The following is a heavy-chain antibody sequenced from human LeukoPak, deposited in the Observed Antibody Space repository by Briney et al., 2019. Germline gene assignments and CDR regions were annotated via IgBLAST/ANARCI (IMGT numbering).Heavy chain of an antibody. Sequence: SETLSLTCAVYGGSFSGYYWSWIRQPPGKGLEWIGEINHSGSTNYNPSLKSRVTISVDTSKNQFSLKLSSVTAADTAVYYCARGGETYTTTRWFDPWGQGTLVTVSS. V-gene: IGHV4-34*01. CDR2: INHSGST. CDR3: ARGGETYTTTRWFDP. J-gene: IGHJ5*02. D-gene: IGHD3-16*01. CDR1: GGSFSGYY.